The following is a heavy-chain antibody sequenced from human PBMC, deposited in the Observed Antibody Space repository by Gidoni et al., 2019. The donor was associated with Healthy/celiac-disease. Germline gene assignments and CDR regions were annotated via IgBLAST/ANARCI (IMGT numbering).Heavy chain of an antibody. J-gene: IGHJ4*02. CDR3: ARSSPSDSSSSDY. CDR2: ISYDGSNK. D-gene: IGHD6-6*01. CDR1: GFTFSSYA. V-gene: IGHV3-30-3*01. Sequence: QVQLVESGGGVVQPGRSLRLSCAASGFTFSSYAMHWVRQAPGKGLEWVAVISYDGSNKYYADSVKGRFTISRDNSKNTLYLQMNSLRAEDTAVYYCARSSPSDSSSSDYWGQGTLVTVSS.